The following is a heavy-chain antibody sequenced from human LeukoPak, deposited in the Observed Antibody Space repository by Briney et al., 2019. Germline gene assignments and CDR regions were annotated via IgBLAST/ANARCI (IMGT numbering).Heavy chain of an antibody. Sequence: PSQTLSLTCTVSGGSISSGDYYWSWIRQPPGKGLEWIGYIYYSGSTYYNPSLKSRVTISVDTSKNQFSLKLSSVTAADTAVYYCARGGSGHNYFDFWGQGTLVTVSS. J-gene: IGHJ4*02. D-gene: IGHD5-24*01. CDR1: GGSISSGDYY. CDR3: ARGGSGHNYFDF. V-gene: IGHV4-30-4*01. CDR2: IYYSGST.